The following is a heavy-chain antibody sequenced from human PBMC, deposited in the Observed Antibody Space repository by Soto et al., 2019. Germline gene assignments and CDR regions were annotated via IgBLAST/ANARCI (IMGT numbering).Heavy chain of an antibody. CDR1: GYTFTSYA. CDR2: INAGYGNT. J-gene: IGHJ3*02. V-gene: IGHV1-3*01. D-gene: IGHD3-3*01. CDR3: ASGRYYDFWSGSGAFDI. Sequence: GASVKVSCKASGYTFTSYAMHWVRQAPGQRLEWMGWINAGYGNTKYSQKFQGRVTITRDTSASTAYMELSSLRSEDTAVYYCASGRYYDFWSGSGAFDIWGQGTMVTVSS.